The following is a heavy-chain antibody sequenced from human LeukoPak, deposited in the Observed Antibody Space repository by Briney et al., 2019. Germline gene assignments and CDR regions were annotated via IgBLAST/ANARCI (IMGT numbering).Heavy chain of an antibody. J-gene: IGHJ4*02. D-gene: IGHD5-18*01. CDR1: GGSISSGSYY. V-gene: IGHV4-61*02. Sequence: ASETLSFTCTVSGGSISSGSYYWSWIRQPAGKGLEWIGRIYISGSANYNPSLKSRVTMSVDTSKNQFSLKLSSVTAADTAVYYCARLYSDNWLNEYWGQGTLVTVSS. CDR3: ARLYSDNWLNEY. CDR2: IYISGSA.